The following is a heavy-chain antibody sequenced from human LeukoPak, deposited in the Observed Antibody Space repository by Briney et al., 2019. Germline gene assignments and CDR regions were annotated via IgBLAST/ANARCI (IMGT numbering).Heavy chain of an antibody. J-gene: IGHJ4*02. V-gene: IGHV3-23*01. CDR1: GFTFSSSA. D-gene: IGHD1-26*01. CDR3: AKDSGGSYFDY. CDR2: ISASGGST. Sequence: GGSLRLSCAASGFTFSSSAMSWVRQVPGKGLEWVSGISASGGSTYYADSVRGRFTISRDNSKNTLYVQMNSLRDEDTAVYYCAKDSGGSYFDYWGQGTLVTVSS.